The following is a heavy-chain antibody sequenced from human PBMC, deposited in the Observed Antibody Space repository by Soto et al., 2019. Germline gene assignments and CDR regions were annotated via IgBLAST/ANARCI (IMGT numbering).Heavy chain of an antibody. V-gene: IGHV1-18*01. CDR1: GYTFTSYG. D-gene: IGHD5-18*01. CDR2: ISAYNGNT. Sequence: ASVKVSCKASGYTFTSYGISWVRQAPGQGLEWMGWISAYNGNTNYAQKLQGRVTMTTDTSTSTAYMELRSLRSDDTAVYYCARVSLPHLWVGRSYSYGYYPYGMDVWGQGTTVTVSS. J-gene: IGHJ6*02. CDR3: ARVSLPHLWVGRSYSYGYYPYGMDV.